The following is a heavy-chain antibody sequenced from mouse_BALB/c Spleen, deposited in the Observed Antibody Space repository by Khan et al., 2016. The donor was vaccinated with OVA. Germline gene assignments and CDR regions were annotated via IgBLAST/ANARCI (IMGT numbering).Heavy chain of an antibody. V-gene: IGHV2-6-1*01. Sequence: QVQLKESGPGLVAPSQSLSITCTISGFSLTNYGVHWVRQPPGKGLEWLVVIWSDGSTAYNSALNSRLSISTDNSKSQVFLNMNSLQTDDTAMYYYTRQPYYHYYIMDYWGQGTTVTVSS. D-gene: IGHD2-10*01. CDR3: TRQPYYHYYIMDY. CDR2: IWSDGST. CDR1: GFSLTNYG. J-gene: IGHJ4*01.